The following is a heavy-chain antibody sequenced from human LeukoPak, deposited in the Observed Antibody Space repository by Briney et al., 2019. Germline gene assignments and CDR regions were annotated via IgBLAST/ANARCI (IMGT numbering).Heavy chain of an antibody. CDR3: AREGMADILTGYPFGAFDI. CDR2: ISSSGSTI. J-gene: IGHJ3*02. D-gene: IGHD3-9*01. V-gene: IGHV3-48*03. CDR1: GLTFSSYE. Sequence: GGSLRLSCAASGLTFSSYEMNWVRQAPGKGLEWVTYISSSGSTIYYADSVKGRFTISRDNAKNSLYLQMNSLRAEDTAVYYCAREGMADILTGYPFGAFDIWGQGTMVTVSS.